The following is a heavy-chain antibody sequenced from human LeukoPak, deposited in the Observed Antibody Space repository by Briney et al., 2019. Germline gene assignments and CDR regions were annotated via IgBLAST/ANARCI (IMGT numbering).Heavy chain of an antibody. CDR2: IRYDGSNK. V-gene: IGHV3-30*02. Sequence: GGSLRLSCAASGFTFSSYGMHWVRQAPGKGLEWVAFIRYDGSNKYYADSVKGRFTISRDNSKNTLYLQMNSLRAEDTAVYYCAKDPVAVTDIVVVPAATGTYYYYYVDVWGKGTTVTVSS. CDR3: AKDPVAVTDIVVVPAATGTYYYYYVDV. D-gene: IGHD2-2*01. CDR1: GFTFSSYG. J-gene: IGHJ6*03.